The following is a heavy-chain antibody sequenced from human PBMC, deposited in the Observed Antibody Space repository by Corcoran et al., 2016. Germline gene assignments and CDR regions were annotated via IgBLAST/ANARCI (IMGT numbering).Heavy chain of an antibody. CDR2: IYTSGST. CDR3: ARDLVVPAALSNWFDP. D-gene: IGHD2-2*01. J-gene: IGHJ5*02. V-gene: IGHV4-4*07. CDR1: GGSISSYY. Sequence: QVQLQESGPGLVKPSETLSLTCTVSGGSISSYYWSWIRQPAGKGLEWIGRIYTSGSTNYNPSLKSRVTMSVDTSKNQFSLKLSSVTAADTAVYYCARDLVVPAALSNWFDPWGQGTLVTVSS.